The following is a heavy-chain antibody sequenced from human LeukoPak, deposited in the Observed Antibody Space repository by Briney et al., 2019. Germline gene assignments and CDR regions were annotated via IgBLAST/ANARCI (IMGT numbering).Heavy chain of an antibody. CDR3: ATYSSGFNY. CDR1: GGSISSGAYS. D-gene: IGHD6-19*01. J-gene: IGHJ4*02. CDR2: IYHSGST. V-gene: IGHV4-30-2*01. Sequence: SETLSLTCAVSGGSISSGAYSWSWIRQPPGKGLEWIGEIYHSGSTNYNPSLKSRVTKSVDKSKNQFSLKLSSVTAADTAVYYCATYSSGFNYWGQGTLVTVSS.